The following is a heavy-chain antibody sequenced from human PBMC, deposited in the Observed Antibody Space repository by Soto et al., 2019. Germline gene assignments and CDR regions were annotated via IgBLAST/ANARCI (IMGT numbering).Heavy chain of an antibody. CDR2: IYYSGST. V-gene: IGHV4-30-4*01. D-gene: IGHD5-12*01. CDR3: ARDRSGYATAYYYGMDV. Sequence: QVQLQESGPGLVKPSQTLSLTCTVSGGSISSGDYYWSWIRQPPGKGLEWIGYIYYSGSTYYNPSLKSRVTISVDTSKNQFSLKLSSETAADTAVYYCARDRSGYATAYYYGMDVWGQGTTVTVSS. CDR1: GGSISSGDYY. J-gene: IGHJ6*02.